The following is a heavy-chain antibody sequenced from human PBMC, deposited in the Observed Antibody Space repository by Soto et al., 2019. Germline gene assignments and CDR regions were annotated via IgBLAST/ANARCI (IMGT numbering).Heavy chain of an antibody. CDR2: ITYNGDNT. J-gene: IGHJ4*02. CDR1: VFTFSSYA. V-gene: IGHV3-23*01. CDR3: ARNIRGPRACYFDF. D-gene: IGHD3-16*01. Sequence: VGSLRLSCAASVFTFSSYAMTCVRHSPGKGLEWVSVITYNGDNTYYADYVKGRFTISRDNSKDTVHLQMNSLRAEDTAVYYCARNIRGPRACYFDFLGPGGLVTVSS.